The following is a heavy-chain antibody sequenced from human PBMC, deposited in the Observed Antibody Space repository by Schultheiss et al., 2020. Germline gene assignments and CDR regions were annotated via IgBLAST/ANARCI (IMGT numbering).Heavy chain of an antibody. CDR2: ISAYNGNT. CDR1: GYTFTSYG. Sequence: ASVKVSCKASGYTFTSYGISWVRQAPGQGLEWMGWISAYNGNTNYAQKVQGRVTMTTDTSTSTAYMELRSLRSDDTAVYYCARDRSRVVVPAAIVWYYYYGMDVWGEGTTVTVAS. V-gene: IGHV1-18*01. D-gene: IGHD2-2*01. CDR3: ARDRSRVVVPAAIVWYYYYGMDV. J-gene: IGHJ6*04.